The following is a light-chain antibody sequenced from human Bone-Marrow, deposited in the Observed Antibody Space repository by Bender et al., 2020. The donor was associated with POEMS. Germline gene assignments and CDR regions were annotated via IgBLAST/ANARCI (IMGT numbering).Light chain of an antibody. J-gene: IGLJ3*02. V-gene: IGLV3-10*01. Sequence: SYELTQPPSVSVSPGQTARITCSGDALPRKYVYWFQQKSGQAPVLVIYEDNKRPSDIPERFSGSTSGTMVTLTINAAQVDDEGDYYCYSIDNSVHRRGVFGGGTKLTVL. CDR1: ALPRKY. CDR3: YSIDNSVHRRGV. CDR2: EDN.